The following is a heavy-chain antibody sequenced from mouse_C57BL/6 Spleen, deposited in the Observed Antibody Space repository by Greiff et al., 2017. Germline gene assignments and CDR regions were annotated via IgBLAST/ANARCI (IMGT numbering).Heavy chain of an antibody. D-gene: IGHD2-4*01. CDR2: IYWDDDK. CDR1: GFSLSTSGMG. V-gene: IGHV8-12*01. CDR3: ARGYYDYDEVYYYAMDY. Sequence: QVTLKESGPGILQSSQTLSLTCSFSGFSLSTSGMGVSWIRQPSGKGLEWLAHIYWDDDKRYNPSLKSRLTISKDTSRNQVFLKITSVDTADTATYYCARGYYDYDEVYYYAMDYWGQGTSVTVSS. J-gene: IGHJ4*01.